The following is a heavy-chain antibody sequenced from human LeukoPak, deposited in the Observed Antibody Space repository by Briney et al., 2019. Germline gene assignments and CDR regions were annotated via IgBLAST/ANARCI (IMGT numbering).Heavy chain of an antibody. CDR3: ARDDRWGAEYFQH. Sequence: ASVKVSCKASGYTFTNYGISWVRQAPGQGLEWMGWISAYNVGTKYAQKFQGRVTMTTDTSTSTAYMELRSLRSDDTAVYYCARDDRWGAEYFQHWGQGTLVTVSS. V-gene: IGHV1-18*04. CDR2: ISAYNVGT. CDR1: GYTFTNYG. D-gene: IGHD4-23*01. J-gene: IGHJ1*01.